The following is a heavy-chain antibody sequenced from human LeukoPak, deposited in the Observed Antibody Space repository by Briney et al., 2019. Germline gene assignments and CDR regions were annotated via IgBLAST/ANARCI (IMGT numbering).Heavy chain of an antibody. D-gene: IGHD6-13*01. Sequence: ASVKVSCKASGYTFTSFGVSWVRQAPGQGLEWMGWISAHNGNTNYAQKFQGRVTLTTDTSTSTAYMELRSLRSEDTAVYYCATSHDYSSSWYSGRHYYGMDVWGQGTTVTVSS. CDR1: GYTFTSFG. CDR3: ATSHDYSSSWYSGRHYYGMDV. J-gene: IGHJ6*02. V-gene: IGHV1-18*01. CDR2: ISAHNGNT.